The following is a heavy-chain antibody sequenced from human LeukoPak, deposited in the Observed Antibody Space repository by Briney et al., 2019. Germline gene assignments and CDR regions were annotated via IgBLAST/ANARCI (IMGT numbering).Heavy chain of an antibody. J-gene: IGHJ6*03. CDR2: ISWNSGSI. V-gene: IGHV3-9*01. CDR3: ARDPYSGGYGAHYYYYMDV. CDR1: GFTFDDYA. Sequence: GGSLRLSCAASGFTFDDYAMHWVRHAPGKGLEWVSGISWNSGSIGYADSVKGRFTISRDNAENSLFLQMNSLRDEDTAVYYCARDPYSGGYGAHYYYYMDVWGKGTTVTVSS. D-gene: IGHD6-19*01.